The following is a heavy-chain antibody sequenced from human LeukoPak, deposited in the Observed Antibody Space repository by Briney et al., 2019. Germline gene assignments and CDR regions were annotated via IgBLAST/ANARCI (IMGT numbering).Heavy chain of an antibody. J-gene: IGHJ3*02. Sequence: KTSQTLSLTCTVSGGSISSGSYYWSWIRQPAGKGLEWIGRIYTSGSTNYNPSLKSRVTISVDTSKNQFSLKLSSVTAADTAVYYCAREVPPENYDFWSGTPADAFDIWGQGTMVTVSS. D-gene: IGHD3-3*01. CDR1: GGSISSGSYY. V-gene: IGHV4-61*02. CDR3: AREVPPENYDFWSGTPADAFDI. CDR2: IYTSGST.